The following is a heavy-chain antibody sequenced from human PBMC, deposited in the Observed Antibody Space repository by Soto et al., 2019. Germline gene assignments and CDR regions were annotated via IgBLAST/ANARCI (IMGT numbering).Heavy chain of an antibody. CDR1: GYSFTSYW. D-gene: IGHD3-3*01. CDR3: ARHPARFFFLDDYSYYCMHF. V-gene: IGHV5-51*01. Sequence: PGESLKISCKGSGYSFTSYWIGWVRQMPGKGLEWLGIIYPGDSDTRYSPSFQGQVTISADKSISTAYLQWSSLKASDTAMYYCARHPARFFFLDDYSYYCMHFSCPGLSVSVS. CDR2: IYPGDSDT. J-gene: IGHJ6*02.